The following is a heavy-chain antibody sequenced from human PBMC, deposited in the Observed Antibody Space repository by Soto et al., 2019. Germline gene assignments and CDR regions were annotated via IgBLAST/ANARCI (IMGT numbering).Heavy chain of an antibody. CDR1: GFTVSSDY. D-gene: IGHD2-15*01. J-gene: IGHJ5*02. V-gene: IGHV3-53*01. Sequence: GGSLRLSCAASGFTVSSDYMSWVRQAPGKGLEYVSVIFSGGNTYYADSVKGRFTISRDNSKNTLYLQMNSLRAEDTAVYYCARGGDYCSGGRGYPHEFDPWGQRTRVTVSS. CDR2: IFSGGNT. CDR3: ARGGDYCSGGRGYPHEFDP.